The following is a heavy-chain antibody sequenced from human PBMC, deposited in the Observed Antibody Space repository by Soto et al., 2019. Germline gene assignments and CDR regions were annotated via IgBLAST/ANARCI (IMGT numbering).Heavy chain of an antibody. D-gene: IGHD1-20*01. CDR1: GFTFSSYG. CDR2: ISYDGSNK. Sequence: QVQLVESGGGVVQPGRSLRLSCAASGFTFSSYGMHWVRQAPGKGLEWVAVISYDGSNKYYADSVKGRFTISRDNSKNTLDLQMNSLRAEDTAVYYCAKSGITGTTVDYWGQGTMVTVSS. V-gene: IGHV3-30*18. CDR3: AKSGITGTTVDY. J-gene: IGHJ4*02.